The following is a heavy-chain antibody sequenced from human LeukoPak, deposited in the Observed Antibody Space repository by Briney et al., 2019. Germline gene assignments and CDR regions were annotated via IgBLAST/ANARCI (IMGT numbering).Heavy chain of an antibody. V-gene: IGHV1-2*06. CDR1: GYSFTGHY. Sequence: ASVKVSCKASGYSFTGHYIHWVRQASGQGLEWIGRVNPSSGGPDYAQKFKGRVTVTRDTSISTAYMELSRLTADDTAVYYCARDSEYQLLQNYFDAWGQGTLVIVSS. CDR3: ARDSEYQLLQNYFDA. D-gene: IGHD2-2*01. CDR2: VNPSSGGP. J-gene: IGHJ5*02.